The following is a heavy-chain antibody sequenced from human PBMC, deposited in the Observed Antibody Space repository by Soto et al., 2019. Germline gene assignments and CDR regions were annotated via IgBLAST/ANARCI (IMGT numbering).Heavy chain of an antibody. V-gene: IGHV4-34*01. CDR2: INHSGRT. Sequence: SETLSLTCAVYGGSFSGYYWSWIRQPPGKGLEWTGEINHSGRTNYNPSLKSRVTISVDTSRNQFSLKLSSVTAADTAVYYCARAVGGNYREYFQHWGQGTLVTVSS. J-gene: IGHJ1*01. D-gene: IGHD1-26*01. CDR1: GGSFSGYY. CDR3: ARAVGGNYREYFQH.